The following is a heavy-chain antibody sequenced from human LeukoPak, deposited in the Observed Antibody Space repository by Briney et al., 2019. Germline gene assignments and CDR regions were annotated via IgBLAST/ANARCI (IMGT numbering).Heavy chain of an antibody. V-gene: IGHV3-30*18. J-gene: IGHJ3*02. D-gene: IGHD3-10*01. CDR3: AKGRGAFDI. CDR2: ISNDGSNK. CDR1: GFTFRSYG. Sequence: PVRSLRLSRVASGFTFRSYGMHWVRQAPGKGLEWVAVISNDGSNKYYADSVKGRFTISRDNSKNTLYLQMNSLRAEDTAVYYCAKGRGAFDIWGQGTMVTVSS.